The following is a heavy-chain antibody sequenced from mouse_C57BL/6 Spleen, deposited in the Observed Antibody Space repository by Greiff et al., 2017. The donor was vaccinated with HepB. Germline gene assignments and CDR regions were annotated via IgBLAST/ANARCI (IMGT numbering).Heavy chain of an antibody. CDR2: INPSNGGT. CDR1: GYTFTSYW. J-gene: IGHJ3*01. V-gene: IGHV1-53*01. D-gene: IGHD2-1*01. Sequence: VQLQQSGTELVKPGASVKLSCKASGYTFTSYWMHWVKQRPGQGLEWIGNINPSNGGTNYNEKFKSKATLTVDKSSSTAYMQLSSLTSEDSAVYYCARPLSYYGKFAYWGQGTLVTVSA. CDR3: ARPLSYYGKFAY.